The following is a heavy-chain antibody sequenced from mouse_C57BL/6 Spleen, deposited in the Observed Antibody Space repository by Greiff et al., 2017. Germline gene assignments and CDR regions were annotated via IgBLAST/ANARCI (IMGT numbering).Heavy chain of an antibody. CDR3: ARSWGGGYAMDY. V-gene: IGHV2-9-1*01. CDR1: GFSLTSYA. J-gene: IGHJ4*01. Sequence: VQLQESGPGLVAPSQSLSITCTVSGFSLTSYAISWVRQPPGKGLEWLGVIWTGGGTNYNSDLKSRLSISQDNSKSRAFLKMNSLQTDDTARYXGARSWGGGYAMDYWGQGTSVTVSS. CDR2: IWTGGGT.